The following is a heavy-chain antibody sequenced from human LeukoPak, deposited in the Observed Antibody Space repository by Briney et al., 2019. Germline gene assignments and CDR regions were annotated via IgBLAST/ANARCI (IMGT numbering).Heavy chain of an antibody. CDR2: ISAYNDNT. J-gene: IGHJ4*02. D-gene: IGHD3-10*01. CDR1: GYTFSGYY. V-gene: IGHV1-18*04. CDR3: ARDYLGSESPSIY. Sequence: ASVKVSCKASGYTFSGYYMHWVRQAPGQGLEWMGCISAYNDNTNYAQNLQDRVTMTTDASTSTVYMELRSLGSDDTAVYYCARDYLGSESPSIYWGQGTVVNVSS.